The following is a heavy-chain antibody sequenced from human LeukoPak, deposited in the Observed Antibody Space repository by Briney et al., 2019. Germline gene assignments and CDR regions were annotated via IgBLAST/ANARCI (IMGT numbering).Heavy chain of an antibody. CDR2: IIPISGTT. J-gene: IGHJ5*02. CDR1: GGTFTSYA. Sequence: ASVKVSCKTSGGTFTSYAITWVRQAPGQGLEWMGKIIPISGTTNYAQKFQGRVTFTADESTSTAYMELSSLRSEDTALYYCARKLRLGGNWFDPWGQGTLVTVSS. V-gene: IGHV1-69*13. D-gene: IGHD1-26*01. CDR3: ARKLRLGGNWFDP.